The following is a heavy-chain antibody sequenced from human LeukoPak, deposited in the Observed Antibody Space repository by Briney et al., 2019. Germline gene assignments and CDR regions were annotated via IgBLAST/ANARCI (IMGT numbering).Heavy chain of an antibody. V-gene: IGHV4-38-2*01. CDR2: VYHTGST. D-gene: IGHD3-10*01. J-gene: IGHJ4*02. CDR1: GYSISRGYY. Sequence: PSETLSLTCAVSGYSISRGYYWASIRQPPGKGLEWIGTVYHTGSTYYNPSLDSRVTISVDTSKNEFSLNLKSVTAADTAVYYCARAGSIITSGIDYWGQGALVTVSS. CDR3: ARAGSIITSGIDY.